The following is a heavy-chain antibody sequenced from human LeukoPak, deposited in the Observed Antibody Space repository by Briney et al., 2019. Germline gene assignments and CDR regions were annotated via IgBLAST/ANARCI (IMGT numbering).Heavy chain of an antibody. J-gene: IGHJ4*02. CDR1: EFIFSDYA. V-gene: IGHV3-23*05. D-gene: IGHD3-22*01. CDR2: IDKTTYPT. Sequence: GGSLRLSCAASEFIFSDYAMGWVRQAPGKGLEWVSTIDKTTYPTLYADSVKGRFTISRDNSKSTMYLQMNSLRAEDTAVYHCAKTNGYYDLWGQGTLVTVSS. CDR3: AKTNGYYDL.